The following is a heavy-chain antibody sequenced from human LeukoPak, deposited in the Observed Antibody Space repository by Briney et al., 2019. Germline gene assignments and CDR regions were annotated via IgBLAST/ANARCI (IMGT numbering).Heavy chain of an antibody. CDR2: IYYSGST. Sequence: PSETLSLTCTASGGSISSYYWSWIRQPPGKGLEWIGYIYYSGSTNYNPSLKSRVTISVDTSKNQFSLKLSSVTAADTAVYYCARYTSTTPYYDFWSGYYGGNWFDPWGQGTLVTVSS. J-gene: IGHJ5*02. D-gene: IGHD3-3*01. CDR1: GGSISSYY. CDR3: ARYTSTTPYYDFWSGYYGGNWFDP. V-gene: IGHV4-59*01.